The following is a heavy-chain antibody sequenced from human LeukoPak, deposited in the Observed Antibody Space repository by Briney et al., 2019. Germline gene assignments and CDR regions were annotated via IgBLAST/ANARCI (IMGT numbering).Heavy chain of an antibody. V-gene: IGHV3-7*02. CDR2: IKEDGGEK. CDR1: GFTFRNYW. CDR3: ARVLPATLYGSGSQINL. J-gene: IGHJ5*02. D-gene: IGHD3-10*01. Sequence: GGSLRLSCAASGFTFRNYWMTWVRQAPGKGLEWVANIKEDGGEKYYVDSVKGRFTISRDNAKSSLYLQMNSLRDADTAVYYCARVLPATLYGSGSQINLWGQGTLVTVSS.